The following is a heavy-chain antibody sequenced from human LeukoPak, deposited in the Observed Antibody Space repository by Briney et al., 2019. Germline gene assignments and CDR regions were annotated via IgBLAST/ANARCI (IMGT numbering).Heavy chain of an antibody. Sequence: SETLSLTCTVSGGSISSYYWSWIRQPPGKGLEWIGYIYYSGSTNYNPSLKSRVTISVDTSKNQFSLKLSSVTAADSAVYYCARGRYDIPFDYWGQGTLVTVSS. CDR3: ARGRYDIPFDY. J-gene: IGHJ4*02. V-gene: IGHV4-59*01. CDR2: IYYSGST. CDR1: GGSISSYY. D-gene: IGHD3-10*01.